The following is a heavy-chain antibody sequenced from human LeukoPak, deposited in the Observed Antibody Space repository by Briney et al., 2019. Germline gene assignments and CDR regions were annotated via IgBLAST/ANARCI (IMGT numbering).Heavy chain of an antibody. V-gene: IGHV3-23*01. Sequence: PGGSLRLSCAASGFTFSSYAMSWVRQAPGKGLEWVSAISGSGGSTYYADSVKGRFTISRDNSKNTLYLQMNSLRAEDTAVYYCAKDPPLERLYDSSEPPDYWGQGTLVTVSS. CDR1: GFTFSSYA. CDR2: ISGSGGST. D-gene: IGHD3-22*01. J-gene: IGHJ4*02. CDR3: AKDPPLERLYDSSEPPDY.